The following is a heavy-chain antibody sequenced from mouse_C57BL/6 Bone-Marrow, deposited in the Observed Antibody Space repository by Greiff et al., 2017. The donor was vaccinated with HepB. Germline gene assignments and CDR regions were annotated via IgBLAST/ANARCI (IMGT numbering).Heavy chain of an antibody. CDR1: GYAFSSSW. J-gene: IGHJ3*01. D-gene: IGHD2-12*01. V-gene: IGHV1-82*01. CDR2: IYPGDGDT. Sequence: VKLVESGPELVKPGASVKISCKASGYAFSSSWMNWVKQRPGKGLEWIGRIYPGDGDTNYNGKFKGKATLTADKSSSTAYMQLSSLTSEDSAVYFCEGLRQGFAYWGQGTLVTVSA. CDR3: EGLRQGFAY.